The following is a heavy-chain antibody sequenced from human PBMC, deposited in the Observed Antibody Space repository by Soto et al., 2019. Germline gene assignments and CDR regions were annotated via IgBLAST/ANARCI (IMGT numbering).Heavy chain of an antibody. Sequence: PGGSLRLSCAASGFTFSSYWMSWVRQAPGKGLEWVANIKQDGSEKYYVDSVKGRFTISRDNAKNSLYLQMNSLRAEDTAVYYCARELPLFGVSKPAPYYYYGMDVWGQGTTVTVSS. CDR1: GFTFSSYW. D-gene: IGHD3-3*01. CDR2: IKQDGSEK. V-gene: IGHV3-7*03. J-gene: IGHJ6*02. CDR3: ARELPLFGVSKPAPYYYYGMDV.